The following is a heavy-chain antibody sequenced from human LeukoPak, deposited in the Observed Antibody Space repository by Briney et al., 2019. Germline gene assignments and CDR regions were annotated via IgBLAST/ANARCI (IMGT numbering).Heavy chain of an antibody. V-gene: IGHV4-31*03. J-gene: IGHJ3*01. D-gene: IGHD3-10*02. CDR2: IHYSGST. CDR1: GDSTGSNTYY. CDR3: ASDVRGVAGAFEL. Sequence: SETLSLTCSFSGDSTGSNTYYWSWIRQHPEKGLEWIGYIHYSGSTFYNPSLKSRATLLMDTSNNLFSLSLTSATAADTAVYFCASDVRGVAGAFELWGQGTRVTVSS.